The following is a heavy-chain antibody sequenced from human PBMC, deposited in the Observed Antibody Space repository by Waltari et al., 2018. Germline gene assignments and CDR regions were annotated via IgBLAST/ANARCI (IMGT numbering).Heavy chain of an antibody. V-gene: IGHV3-23*01. J-gene: IGHJ4*02. Sequence: EVQLLESGGGLVEPGGSLRLSCATSGFSFRNYGLSWVSQAPGKGLDWVAAISNTGLSTYYADSVKGRFTSSRDNSKNTLYLQMDSLRAEDTALYYCAKVLVSTVTAAPLFDHWGQGTLVTVSS. CDR1: GFSFRNYG. CDR2: ISNTGLST. D-gene: IGHD4-17*01. CDR3: AKVLVSTVTAAPLFDH.